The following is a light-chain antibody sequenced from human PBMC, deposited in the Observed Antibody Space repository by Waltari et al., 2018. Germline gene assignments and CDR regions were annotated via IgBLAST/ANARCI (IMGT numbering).Light chain of an antibody. V-gene: IGKV3-15*01. Sequence: EIVMTQSPATLSVSPGERATLPCWASQSVSSNLAWYQQKPGQAPRLLIYGASTRAAGIPARFSGSGSGTDFTLTISSLQSEDCAVYYCQQYNNWPPWTFGQGTKVEIK. J-gene: IGKJ1*01. CDR2: GAS. CDR1: QSVSSN. CDR3: QQYNNWPPWT.